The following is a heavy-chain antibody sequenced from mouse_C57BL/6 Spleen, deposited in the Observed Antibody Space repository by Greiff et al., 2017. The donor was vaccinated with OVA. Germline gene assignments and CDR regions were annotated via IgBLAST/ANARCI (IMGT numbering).Heavy chain of an antibody. D-gene: IGHD3-3*01. J-gene: IGHJ4*01. CDR3: ARSLGAMDY. CDR2: INPSSGYT. Sequence: VKLQESGAELAKPGASVKLSCKASGYTFTSYWMHWVKQRPGQGLEWIGYINPSSGYTKYNQKFKDKATLTADKYSSTAYMQLSSLTYEDSAVYYCARSLGAMDYWGQGTSVTVSS. V-gene: IGHV1-7*01. CDR1: GYTFTSYW.